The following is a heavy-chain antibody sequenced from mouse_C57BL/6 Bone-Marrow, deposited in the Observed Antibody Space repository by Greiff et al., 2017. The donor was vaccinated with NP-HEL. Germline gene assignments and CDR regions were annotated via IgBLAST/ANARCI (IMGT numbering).Heavy chain of an antibody. V-gene: IGHV1-53*01. D-gene: IGHD2-2*01. J-gene: IGHJ4*01. CDR2: INPSNGGT. Sequence: QLPHSWPAIFPPSPSFPLSCKASGYTFTSYWLPWVKQRPGQGLEWIGNINPSNGGTNYNEKFKSKATLTVDKSSSTAYMQLSSLTSEDSAVYDCARWGGYDGYDDDAMDYWGQGTSVTVSS. CDR1: GYTFTSYW. CDR3: ARWGGYDGYDDDAMDY.